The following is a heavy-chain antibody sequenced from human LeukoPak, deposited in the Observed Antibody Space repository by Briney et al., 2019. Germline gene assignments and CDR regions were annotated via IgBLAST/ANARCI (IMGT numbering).Heavy chain of an antibody. V-gene: IGHV4-31*03. Sequence: SETLSLTCTVSGGSISSGGYYWSWIRQHPGKGLEWIGYIYYSGSTYYNPSLKSRVTISVDTSKNQFSLKLSSVTAADTAVYYCAGLPRAGSNDYWGQGTLVTVSS. CDR1: GGSISSGGYY. J-gene: IGHJ4*02. CDR2: IYYSGST. CDR3: AGLPRAGSNDY. D-gene: IGHD3-10*01.